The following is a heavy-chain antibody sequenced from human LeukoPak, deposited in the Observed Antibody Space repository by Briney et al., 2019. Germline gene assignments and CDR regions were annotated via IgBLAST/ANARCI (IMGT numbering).Heavy chain of an antibody. D-gene: IGHD6-19*01. CDR1: GFTFSSDA. J-gene: IGHJ4*02. V-gene: IGHV3-21*01. Sequence: GGSLRLSCAASGFTFSSDAMSWVRQAPGKGLEWVSSISSRSSYIYYADSVKGRFTISRDNAKNSLYLQMNSLRAEDTAVYYCARREYSSARSGYFDYWGQGTLVTVSS. CDR2: ISSRSSYI. CDR3: ARREYSSARSGYFDY.